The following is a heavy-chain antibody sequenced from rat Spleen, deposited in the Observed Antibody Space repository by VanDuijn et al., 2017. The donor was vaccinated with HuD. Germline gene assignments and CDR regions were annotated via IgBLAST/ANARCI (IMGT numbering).Heavy chain of an antibody. V-gene: IGHV5-29*01. CDR3: ARAGYLRDWYFDF. CDR2: ISYDGTNT. D-gene: IGHD2-2*01. Sequence: EVQMVESSGGLVQPGRSLKLSCAASGFTFSDYYMAWVRQAPTKGLEWVATISYDGTNTYYRDSVKGRFTISRDNAKSTLYLQMDSLRSEDTATYYCARAGYLRDWYFDFWGPGTMVTVSS. J-gene: IGHJ1*01. CDR1: GFTFSDYY.